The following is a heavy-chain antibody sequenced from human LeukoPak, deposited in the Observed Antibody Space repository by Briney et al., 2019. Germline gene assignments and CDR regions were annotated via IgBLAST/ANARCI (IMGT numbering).Heavy chain of an antibody. V-gene: IGHV4-38-2*02. CDR3: ARVHYYDASDYSTSNWFDP. CDR2: IFHSGHT. J-gene: IGHJ5*02. D-gene: IGHD3-22*01. Sequence: PSETLSLTCTVSGFSITSGNYWGWIRQPPGKGLQWIGSIFHSGHTYYNPSLKSRVTLSVDTSRNQFSLKLTSVTAADTAVYYCARVHYYDASDYSTSNWFDPWGQGTLVTVSS. CDR1: GFSITSGNY.